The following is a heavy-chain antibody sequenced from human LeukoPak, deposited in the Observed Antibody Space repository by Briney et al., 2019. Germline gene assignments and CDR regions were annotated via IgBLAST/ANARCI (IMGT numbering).Heavy chain of an antibody. J-gene: IGHJ4*02. CDR3: AREIDS. Sequence: PSETLSLTCTVSGYSISSGYYWGWIRQPPGKGLEWIGYIYYSGSTYYNPSLKSRVTISVDTSKNQFSLKLSSVTAADTAVYYCAREIDSWGQGTLVTVSS. CDR2: IYYSGST. CDR1: GYSISSGYY. V-gene: IGHV4-30-4*01. D-gene: IGHD3-3*01.